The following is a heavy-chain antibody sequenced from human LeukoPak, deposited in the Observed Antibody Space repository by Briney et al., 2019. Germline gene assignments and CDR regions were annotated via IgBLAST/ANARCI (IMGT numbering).Heavy chain of an antibody. J-gene: IGHJ4*02. Sequence: HTGGSLRLSCAASGFTFSSFAMSWVRQAPGKGLDWVSSISGSGAGTYYADSVKGRFTISRDNSKNTLYLQMNSLRAEDTALYYCAKHLAGFWSGYYGLPDYWGQGTLVTVSS. D-gene: IGHD3-3*01. CDR2: ISGSGAGT. V-gene: IGHV3-23*01. CDR1: GFTFSSFA. CDR3: AKHLAGFWSGYYGLPDY.